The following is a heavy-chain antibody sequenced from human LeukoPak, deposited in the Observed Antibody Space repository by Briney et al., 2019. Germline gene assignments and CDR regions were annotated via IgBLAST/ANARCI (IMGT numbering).Heavy chain of an antibody. CDR1: GGSISSSSYY. J-gene: IGHJ5*02. D-gene: IGHD3-22*01. CDR2: IYYSGST. CDR3: ASLYYYDSSGYPAAYNWFDP. V-gene: IGHV4-39*01. Sequence: SETLSLTCTVSGGSISSSSYYWGWIRQPPGKGLEWLGSIYYSGSTYYNPSLKSRVTISVDTSKNQFSLKLSSVTAADTAVYCCASLYYYDSSGYPAAYNWFDPWGQGTLVTVSS.